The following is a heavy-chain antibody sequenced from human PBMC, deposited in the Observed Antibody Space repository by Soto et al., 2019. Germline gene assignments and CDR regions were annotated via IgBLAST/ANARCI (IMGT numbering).Heavy chain of an antibody. Sequence: PSETLSLTCAVYGGSFSGYYWSWIRQPPGKGLEWIGEINHSGSTNYNPSLKSRVTISVDTSKNQFSLKLSSVTAADTAVYYFAIGRNSAIFGVVTKNRYFDYWGQGTLITVSS. V-gene: IGHV4-34*01. CDR3: AIGRNSAIFGVVTKNRYFDY. J-gene: IGHJ4*02. D-gene: IGHD3-3*01. CDR1: GGSFSGYY. CDR2: INHSGST.